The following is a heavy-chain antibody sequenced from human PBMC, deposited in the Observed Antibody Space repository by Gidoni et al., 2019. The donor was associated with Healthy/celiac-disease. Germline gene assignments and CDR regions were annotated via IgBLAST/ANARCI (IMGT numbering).Heavy chain of an antibody. CDR3: ARGPLDIVVVPAAILCLDY. J-gene: IGHJ4*02. V-gene: IGHV3-33*01. CDR2: IWYDGSNK. D-gene: IGHD2-2*02. CDR1: GFPFSSYG. Sequence: QVQLVESGGGVVQPGRSLRLSCAASGFPFSSYGMHWVRQAPGKGLEWVAVIWYDGSNKYYADSVKGRFTISRDNSKNTLYLQMNSLRAEDTAVYYCARGPLDIVVVPAAILCLDYWGQGTLVTVSS.